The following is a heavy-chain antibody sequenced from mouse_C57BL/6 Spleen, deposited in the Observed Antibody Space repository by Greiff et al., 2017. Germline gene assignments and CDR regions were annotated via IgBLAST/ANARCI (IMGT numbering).Heavy chain of an antibody. J-gene: IGHJ2*01. CDR1: GFTFSSYA. V-gene: IGHV5-9-1*02. D-gene: IGHD2-10*01. CDR3: TRVRGTYYGYFDY. Sequence: EVKLVESGEGLVKPGGSLKLSCAASGFTFSSYAMSWVRQTPEKRLEWVAYISSGGDYIYYADTVKGRFTISRDNARNTLYLQMSSLKSEDTAMYYCTRVRGTYYGYFDYWGQGTTLTVSS. CDR2: ISSGGDYI.